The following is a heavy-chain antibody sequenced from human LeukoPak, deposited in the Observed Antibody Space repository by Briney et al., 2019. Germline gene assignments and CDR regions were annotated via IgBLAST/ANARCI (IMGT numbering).Heavy chain of an antibody. CDR1: GGTFSNYA. V-gene: IGHV1-69*01. D-gene: IGHD3-3*01. Sequence: ASVKVSCKASGGTFSNYAISWVREAHGQVLEWMGGIIPIFDTATYAQKFQGRVTITADDSTSTAYMELSSLRSEDTAIYYCARGDYTAPGAFDIWGQGTMVTVSS. CDR2: IIPIFDTA. CDR3: ARGDYTAPGAFDI. J-gene: IGHJ3*02.